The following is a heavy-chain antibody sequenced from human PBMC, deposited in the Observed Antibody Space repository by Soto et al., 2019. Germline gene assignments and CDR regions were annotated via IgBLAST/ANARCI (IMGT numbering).Heavy chain of an antibody. J-gene: IGHJ3*02. CDR2: ITPAGDVQ. CDR3: ATANTPYAFDM. V-gene: IGHV3-7*01. Sequence: VQLVESGGGLVQPRESLRLSCTASGLTFSISWMTWVRQAPGEGLEWVSNITPAGDVQHYADSVKERFTISRDNAKNSLFLQMSGLRVEDTAVYYCATANTPYAFDMWGQGTMVTVSS. CDR1: GLTFSISW.